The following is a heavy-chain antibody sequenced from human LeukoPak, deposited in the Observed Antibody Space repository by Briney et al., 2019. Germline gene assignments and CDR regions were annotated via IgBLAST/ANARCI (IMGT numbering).Heavy chain of an antibody. CDR3: AREKYYYDSSGSGEFDY. CDR1: GYTFTSYG. D-gene: IGHD3-22*01. Sequence: ASVKVSCKASGYTFTSYGISWVRQAPGQGLEWTGWLSAYNGNTNYAQKLQGRVTMTTDTSTSTAYMELRSLRSDDTAVYYCAREKYYYDSSGSGEFDYWGQGTLVTVSS. CDR2: LSAYNGNT. V-gene: IGHV1-18*01. J-gene: IGHJ4*02.